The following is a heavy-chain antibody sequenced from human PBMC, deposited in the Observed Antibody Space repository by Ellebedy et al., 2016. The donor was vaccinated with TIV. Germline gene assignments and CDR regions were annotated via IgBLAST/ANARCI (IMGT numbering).Heavy chain of an antibody. CDR2: IYPGDSAL. D-gene: IGHD6-19*01. CDR1: GYRFTNYW. CDR3: ARGAVAATGDY. Sequence: PGGSLRLSCKASGYRFTNYWIGWVRQMPGKGLEWMGTIYPGDSALRYSTSFQGQVTISADKSTSTAYLQWSSLKASDTAMYYCARGAVAATGDYWGQGTLVTVSS. J-gene: IGHJ4*02. V-gene: IGHV5-51*01.